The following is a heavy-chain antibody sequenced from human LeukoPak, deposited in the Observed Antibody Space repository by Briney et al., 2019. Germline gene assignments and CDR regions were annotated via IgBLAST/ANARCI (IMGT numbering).Heavy chain of an antibody. CDR3: ARDLIGADYDSSQSSADAFDI. CDR2: IYHSGST. Sequence: SETLSLTCAVSGGSISSSNWWSWVRQPPGKGLEWIGEIYHSGSTNYNPSLKSRVTISVDKSKNQFSLKLSSVTAADTAVYYCARDLIGADYDSSQSSADAFDIWGQGTMVTVSS. J-gene: IGHJ3*02. D-gene: IGHD3-22*01. CDR1: GGSISSSNW. V-gene: IGHV4-4*02.